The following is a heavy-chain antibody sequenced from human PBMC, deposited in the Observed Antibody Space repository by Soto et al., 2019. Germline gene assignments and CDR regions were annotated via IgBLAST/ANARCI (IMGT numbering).Heavy chain of an antibody. D-gene: IGHD1-1*01. J-gene: IGHJ5*02. CDR3: ARDQLEGNWFDP. CDR1: GGSISSGGYS. V-gene: IGHV4-30-2*01. Sequence: QLQLQESGSGLVRPSQTLSLPCAVSGGSISSGGYSWHWIRQPPGKGLEWIGYIYHSGSTLYNPSLKRLVTISVDKSKNQFSLKLSSVTAADTAVYYCARDQLEGNWFDPWGQGTLVTVSS. CDR2: IYHSGST.